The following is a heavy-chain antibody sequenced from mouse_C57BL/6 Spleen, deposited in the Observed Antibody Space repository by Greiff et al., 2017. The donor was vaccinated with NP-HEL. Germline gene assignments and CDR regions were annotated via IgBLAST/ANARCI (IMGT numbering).Heavy chain of an antibody. D-gene: IGHD1-1*01. Sequence: VQLQQPGAELVRPGTSVKLSCKASGYTFTSYWMHWVKQRPGQGLEWIGVIDPSDSYTNYNQKFKGKATLTVDTSSSTAYMQLSSLTSEDSAVYYCAPITDGYFDVWGTGTTVTVSS. CDR2: IDPSDSYT. V-gene: IGHV1-59*01. CDR1: GYTFTSYW. CDR3: APITDGYFDV. J-gene: IGHJ1*03.